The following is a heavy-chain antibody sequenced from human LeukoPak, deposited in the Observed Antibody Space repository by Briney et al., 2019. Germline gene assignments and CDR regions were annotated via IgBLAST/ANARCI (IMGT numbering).Heavy chain of an antibody. D-gene: IGHD3-10*01. Sequence: PGGSLRLSCAASGFTFSSYGMHWVRQAPGKGLEWVAVIWYDGSNKYYADSVKGRFTISRDNSKNSLYLQMNSLRAEDTAVYYCARLRTYYGSAYYFDYWGQGTLVTVSS. CDR1: GFTFSSYG. CDR3: ARLRTYYGSAYYFDY. V-gene: IGHV3-33*01. J-gene: IGHJ4*02. CDR2: IWYDGSNK.